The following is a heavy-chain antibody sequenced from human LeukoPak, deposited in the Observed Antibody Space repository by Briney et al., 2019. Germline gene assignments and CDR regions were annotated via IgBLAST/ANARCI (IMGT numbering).Heavy chain of an antibody. CDR1: GGSISSSSYY. J-gene: IGHJ5*02. D-gene: IGHD6-13*01. V-gene: IGHV4-61*01. Sequence: SATLSLTCTVSGGSISSSSYYWGWIRQPPGKGLEWIGYIYYSGSTNYNPSLKSRVTISVDTSKNQFSLKLSSVTAADTAVYYCAREVAAAGRDWFDPWGQGTLVTVSS. CDR3: AREVAAAGRDWFDP. CDR2: IYYSGST.